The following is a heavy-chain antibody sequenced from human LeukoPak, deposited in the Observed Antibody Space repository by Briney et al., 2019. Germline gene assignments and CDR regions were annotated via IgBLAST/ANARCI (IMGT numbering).Heavy chain of an antibody. D-gene: IGHD2/OR15-2a*01. CDR2: IYSGGST. J-gene: IGHJ4*02. CDR1: GGSISSGGYY. V-gene: IGHV3-53*01. CDR3: ATNMGF. Sequence: ETLSLTCTVSGGSISSGGYYWSWIRQHPGKGLEWVSLIYSGGSTYYADSVKGRFTISRDSSKNTLYLQMNSLRVEDTAVYYCATNMGFWGQGTLVTVSS.